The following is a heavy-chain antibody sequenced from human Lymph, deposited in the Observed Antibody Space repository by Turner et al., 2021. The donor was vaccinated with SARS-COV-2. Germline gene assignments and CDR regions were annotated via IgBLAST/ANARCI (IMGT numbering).Heavy chain of an antibody. J-gene: IGHJ6*02. V-gene: IGHV1-2*02. Sequence: QVQLVQAGAVVKKPGSSVTVSCKGPACTVTGYYMHGVRQAPRQGLEWMGWVNPDRGVTNYAQKFQGRGTMTREASVNSAYMVFSKLRTDDTAVYFCAREVETYNDFWSGYSGGYCMDVWGQGTTVTVSS. CDR3: AREVETYNDFWSGYSGGYCMDV. CDR2: VNPDRGVT. CDR1: ACTVTGYY. D-gene: IGHD3-3*01.